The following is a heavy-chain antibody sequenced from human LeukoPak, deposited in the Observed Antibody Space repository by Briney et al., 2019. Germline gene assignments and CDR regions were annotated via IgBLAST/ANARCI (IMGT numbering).Heavy chain of an antibody. Sequence: GGSLRLSCAASGFIFSNYAMSWVRQAPGKGLEWVSGISVSDDSTYYADSVKGRFTMSRDNSNNMLYLQMNSLRAEDTAVYYCAKDRFCSSTNCPYDQWGQGTLVTVSS. D-gene: IGHD2-2*01. J-gene: IGHJ5*02. CDR1: GFIFSNYA. CDR3: AKDRFCSSTNCPYDQ. V-gene: IGHV3-23*01. CDR2: ISVSDDST.